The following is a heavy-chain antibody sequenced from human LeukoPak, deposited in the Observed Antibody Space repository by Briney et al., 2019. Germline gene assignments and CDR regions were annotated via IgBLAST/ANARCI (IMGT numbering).Heavy chain of an antibody. CDR2: INPNSGGT. D-gene: IGHD3-10*01. CDR1: GYTFTGYY. Sequence: ASVKVSCKASGYTFTGYYMHWVRQAPGQGLEWMGWINPNSGGTNYAQKFQGRVTMTRDTSISTAYMELGRLRSDDTAVYYCARDVWFGELSEGFDYWGQGTLVTVSS. J-gene: IGHJ4*02. V-gene: IGHV1-2*02. CDR3: ARDVWFGELSEGFDY.